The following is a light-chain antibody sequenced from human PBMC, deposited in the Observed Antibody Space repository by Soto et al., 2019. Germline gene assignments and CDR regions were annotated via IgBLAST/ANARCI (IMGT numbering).Light chain of an antibody. CDR3: QQYGNSPQT. Sequence: EIVLTQSPCTLSLSAGERVTPSCGASQRCNSSYLAWYQHKHGQAPRLLIYGASTRATGIPDRFSGSGSGTDFTLTIARLETGDFAVYYCQQYGNSPQTFGQGTKVDIK. CDR2: GAS. J-gene: IGKJ1*01. CDR1: QRCNSSY. V-gene: IGKV3-20*01.